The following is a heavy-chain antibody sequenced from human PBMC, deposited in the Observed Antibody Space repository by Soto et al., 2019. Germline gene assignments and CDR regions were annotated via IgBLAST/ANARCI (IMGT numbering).Heavy chain of an antibody. Sequence: PGGSLRLSCAASGFTFSIYTMHWVRQAPGKGLERVSSISSSSSYIYYADSVKGRFTISRDNAKNSLYLQMNSLRAEDTAVYYCARDRLSVAGYYYYGMDVWGQGTTVTVSS. V-gene: IGHV3-21*01. CDR2: ISSSSSYI. D-gene: IGHD6-19*01. CDR1: GFTFSIYT. CDR3: ARDRLSVAGYYYYGMDV. J-gene: IGHJ6*02.